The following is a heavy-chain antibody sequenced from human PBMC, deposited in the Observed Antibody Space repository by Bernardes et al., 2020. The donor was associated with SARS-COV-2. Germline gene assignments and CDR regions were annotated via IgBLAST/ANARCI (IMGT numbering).Heavy chain of an antibody. D-gene: IGHD1-26*01. Sequence: GGSLRLSCAASGFTFSNSWMHWVRQAPGKGLEWVSRINSDGSLIDYADSVKGRFTISREDSDNTAYLQMNSLKTEDTAVYYCTRVSPIVGAYYDAFDIWGQGTMVTVSS. V-gene: IGHV3-74*01. CDR1: GFTFSNSW. J-gene: IGHJ3*02. CDR3: TRVSPIVGAYYDAFDI. CDR2: INSDGSLI.